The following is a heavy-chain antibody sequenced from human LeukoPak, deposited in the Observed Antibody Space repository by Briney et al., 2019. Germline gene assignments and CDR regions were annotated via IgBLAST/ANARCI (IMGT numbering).Heavy chain of an antibody. CDR3: ARSTGGFGYSYAIDY. V-gene: IGHV1-69*05. J-gene: IGHJ4*02. CDR1: GGTFSSYA. CDR2: IIPIFGTA. D-gene: IGHD5-18*01. Sequence: EASVKVSCKASGGTFSSYAISWVRQAPGQGLEWMGGIIPIFGTANYAQKFQGRVTITTDESTSTAYMELSSLRSEDTAVYYCARSTGGFGYSYAIDYWGQGTLVTVSS.